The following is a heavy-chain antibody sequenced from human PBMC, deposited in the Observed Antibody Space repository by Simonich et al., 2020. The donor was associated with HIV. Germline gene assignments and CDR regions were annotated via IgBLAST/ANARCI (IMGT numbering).Heavy chain of an antibody. Sequence: EVQLVESGGGLVQPGRSLRLSCAASGFTFYDYAMHWVGQAPGKGLEWVLGISWNSGSIGYADSVKGRFTISRDNAKNSLYLQMNSRRAEDTALYYCAKDKGAYYGSGSPVYWGQGTLVTVSS. D-gene: IGHD3-10*01. V-gene: IGHV3-9*01. CDR1: GFTFYDYA. J-gene: IGHJ4*02. CDR3: AKDKGAYYGSGSPVY. CDR2: ISWNSGSI.